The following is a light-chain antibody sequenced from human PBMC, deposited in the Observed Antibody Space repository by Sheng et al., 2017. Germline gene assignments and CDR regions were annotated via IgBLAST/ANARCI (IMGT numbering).Light chain of an antibody. CDR3: HQRRDWPL. CDR2: GAS. CDR1: QSVSSSY. V-gene: IGKV3D-20*02. J-gene: IGKJ5*01. Sequence: EIVLTQSPGTLSLSPGERATLSCRASQSVSSSYLAWYQQKPGQAPRLLIYGASSRAAGIPDRFSGSGSETDFTLTISRLEPEDFAVYYCHQRRDWPLFGQGTRLEMK.